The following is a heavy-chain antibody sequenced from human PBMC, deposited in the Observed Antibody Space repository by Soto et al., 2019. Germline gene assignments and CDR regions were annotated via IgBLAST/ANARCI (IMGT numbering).Heavy chain of an antibody. J-gene: IGHJ6*02. V-gene: IGHV3-9*01. CDR3: AKEGGPSYSHYGRDV. Sequence: PGGSLRLSCVASGFIFDDYAIHWVRQAPGKGLEWVSGISWDSGKIGYADSVKGRFTISRDNAKNSLYLQMNSLRTEDTALYYCAKEGGPSYSHYGRDVGGQGTTVTVAS. CDR1: GFIFDDYA. D-gene: IGHD2-15*01. CDR2: ISWDSGKI.